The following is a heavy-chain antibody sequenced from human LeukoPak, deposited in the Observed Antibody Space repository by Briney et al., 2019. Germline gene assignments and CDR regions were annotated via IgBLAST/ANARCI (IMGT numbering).Heavy chain of an antibody. J-gene: IGHJ4*02. D-gene: IGHD3-22*01. CDR3: ARSYYDSSGYYGKFDY. CDR2: IYYSGST. CDR1: GGSISSYY. V-gene: IGHV4-59*05. Sequence: SETLSLTCTVSGGSISSYYWSWIRQPAGKGLEWIGSIYYSGSTYYNPSLKSRVTISVDTSKNQFSLKLSSVTAADTAVYYCARSYYDSSGYYGKFDYWGQGTLVTVPS.